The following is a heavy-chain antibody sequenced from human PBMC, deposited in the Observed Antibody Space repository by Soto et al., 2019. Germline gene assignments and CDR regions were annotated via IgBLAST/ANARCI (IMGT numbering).Heavy chain of an antibody. CDR1: GGTFSSYA. CDR2: SIPIFGTA. J-gene: IGHJ6*04. Sequence: QVQLVQSGAEVKKPGSSVKVSCKASGGTFSSYAISLVRQAPGQGLEWMGGSIPIFGTANYAQKSQGRVTITAAESTSTAYMALSSLRYEDTAVYYCASDKDSSPQGGGYNGMDVWGKGPKVTVSS. CDR3: ASDKDSSPQGGGYNGMDV. D-gene: IGHD6-13*01. V-gene: IGHV1-69*01.